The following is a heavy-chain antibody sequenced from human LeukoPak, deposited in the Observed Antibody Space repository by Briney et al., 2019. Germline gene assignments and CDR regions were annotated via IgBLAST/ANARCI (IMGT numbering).Heavy chain of an antibody. J-gene: IGHJ6*03. Sequence: SETLSLTCIVSNGSISDSHSYWGWIRQPPGKGLEWIGTVYYSGSTYNNPSLRGRVTMSVDTSKNQFSLKLSSVTAADTAVYYCARGVSFGSGWYGYYYYYMDVWGKGTTVTVSS. V-gene: IGHV4-39*07. CDR1: NGSISDSHSY. CDR2: VYYSGST. CDR3: ARGVSFGSGWYGYYYYYMDV. D-gene: IGHD6-13*01.